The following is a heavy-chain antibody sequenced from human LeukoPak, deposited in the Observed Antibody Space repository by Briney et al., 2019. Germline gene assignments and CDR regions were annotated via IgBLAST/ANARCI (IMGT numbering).Heavy chain of an antibody. CDR2: INHSGST. CDR1: GGSFSGYY. CDR3: ASLWGYYDSSGYYLVDY. D-gene: IGHD3-22*01. V-gene: IGHV4-34*01. Sequence: SETLSLTCSVYGGSFSGYYWSWIRQPPGKGLEWIGEINHSGSTNYNPSLKCRVTISVDTSKNQFSLKLSSVTAADTAVYYCASLWGYYDSSGYYLVDYWGQGTLVTVSS. J-gene: IGHJ4*02.